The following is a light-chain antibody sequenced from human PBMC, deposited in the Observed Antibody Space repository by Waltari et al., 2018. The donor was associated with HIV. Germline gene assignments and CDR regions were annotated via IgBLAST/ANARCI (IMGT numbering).Light chain of an antibody. Sequence: DIQLTQTTASLSASVGDRLSDTCQASQDISNYLNWYQQKPGKAPKLLIYDASNLETGVPSRVSGSGSGTDFTFTISSLQPEDIATYYCQQYDNLPYSFGQGTKLEIK. CDR1: QDISNY. V-gene: IGKV1-33*01. CDR3: QQYDNLPYS. CDR2: DAS. J-gene: IGKJ2*03.